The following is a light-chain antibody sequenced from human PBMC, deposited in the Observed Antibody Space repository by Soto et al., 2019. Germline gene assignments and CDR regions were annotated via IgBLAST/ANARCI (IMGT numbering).Light chain of an antibody. CDR3: LQAHSSPWT. V-gene: IGKV1-6*01. CDR1: QGIRND. CDR2: GAS. Sequence: AIQLTQSPSSLPAAVGDRVSITCRASQGIRNDLGWYQHKPGKAPKLLIHGASSLQSGVPSRFSGRASGTQFTITVRILQAEDLASYYCLQAHSSPWTFGQATKVHI. J-gene: IGKJ1*01.